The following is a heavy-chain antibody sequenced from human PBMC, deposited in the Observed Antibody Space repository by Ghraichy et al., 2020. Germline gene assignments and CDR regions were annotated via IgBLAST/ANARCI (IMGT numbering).Heavy chain of an antibody. CDR2: ISSSSIYI. Sequence: GESLNISCAASGFTFSSYSMNWVRQAPGKGLEWVSSISSSSIYIHYADSVKGRFTISRDNAKNSLYLQMNSLRADDTAVYYCARDTRDSSDYLPFDYWGQGTLVTVSS. CDR1: GFTFSSYS. V-gene: IGHV3-21*01. D-gene: IGHD3-22*01. CDR3: ARDTRDSSDYLPFDY. J-gene: IGHJ4*02.